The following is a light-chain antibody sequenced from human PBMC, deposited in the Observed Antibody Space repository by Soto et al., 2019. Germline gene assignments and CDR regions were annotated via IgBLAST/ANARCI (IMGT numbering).Light chain of an antibody. V-gene: IGKV1-5*01. CDR2: DVS. J-gene: IGKJ5*01. CDR3: QQLHSYPIT. CDR1: QSITTW. Sequence: DIQMTQSPSTVSAYVGDSVTITCRASQSITTWLAWYQQRPGKAPKLLIYDVSSLQSGVPSRFSGSGSGTEFTLTISSLQPDDFATYYCQQLHSYPITFGQGTRLEIK.